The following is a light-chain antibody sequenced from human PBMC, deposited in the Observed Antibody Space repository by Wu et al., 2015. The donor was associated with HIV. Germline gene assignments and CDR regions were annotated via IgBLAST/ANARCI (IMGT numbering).Light chain of an antibody. Sequence: EVVLTQSPGTLSLSPGERATLSCRSSQTVTSGYLAWYQQRPGQTPRLLIYDASNRATGIPARFSGSGSGTDFTLTISSLEPEDFAVYYCQQRSSWPPYTFGQGTRLEIK. CDR3: QQRSSWPPYT. J-gene: IGKJ2*01. V-gene: IGKV3D-20*02. CDR1: QTVTSGY. CDR2: DAS.